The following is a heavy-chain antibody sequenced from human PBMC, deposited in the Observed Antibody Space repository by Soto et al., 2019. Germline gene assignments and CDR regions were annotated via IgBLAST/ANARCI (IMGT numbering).Heavy chain of an antibody. CDR3: AMVRGDFAFDI. J-gene: IGHJ3*02. CDR1: GGTFSSYT. Sequence: QVQLVQSGAEVKKPGSSVKVSCKASGGTFSSYTISWVRQAPGQGLEWMGRIIPILGIANYAQKFQGRVTITADKSTITAYMELSSLRSEDTAVYYCAMVRGDFAFDIWGQGTMVTVSS. V-gene: IGHV1-69*02. D-gene: IGHD3-10*01. CDR2: IIPILGIA.